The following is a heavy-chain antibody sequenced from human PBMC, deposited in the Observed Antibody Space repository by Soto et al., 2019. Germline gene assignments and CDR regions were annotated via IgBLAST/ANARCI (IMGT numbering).Heavy chain of an antibody. D-gene: IGHD2-2*01. V-gene: IGHV3-23*01. CDR1: GFTFSTYA. J-gene: IGHJ6*02. CDR3: ARKYQLGRYYYYGMDV. Sequence: EVQLLESGGGLVQPGGSVRLSCAASGFTFSTYAMTWVRQAPGKGLEWVSAISRSGGTTYYADSVKGRFTISRDNSKNTLYLQMNSLRAEDTAVYYCARKYQLGRYYYYGMDVWGQGTTVTVSS. CDR2: ISRSGGTT.